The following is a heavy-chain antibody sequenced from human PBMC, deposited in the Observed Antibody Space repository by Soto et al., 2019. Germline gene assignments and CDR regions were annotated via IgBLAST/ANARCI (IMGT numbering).Heavy chain of an antibody. CDR2: ITHDGNTK. Sequence: AGGSLRLSCVTYGLTFTDYWMSWVRQAPGKGLEWVAVITHDGNTKKYAASVKGRFTIARDNSGNTLYLQMNSLSPEDVGVYYCARDPVLGSPDYFDFWGRGTLVTVSS. D-gene: IGHD1-26*01. J-gene: IGHJ4*02. CDR3: ARDPVLGSPDYFDF. V-gene: IGHV3-30*03. CDR1: GLTFTDYW.